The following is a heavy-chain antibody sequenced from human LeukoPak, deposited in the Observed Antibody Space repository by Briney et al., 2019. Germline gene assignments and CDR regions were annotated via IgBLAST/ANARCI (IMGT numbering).Heavy chain of an antibody. CDR1: GFPFNAYW. CDR3: ARSLPYGTTWYGRSDF. CDR2: IRQDGDTK. V-gene: IGHV3-7*03. D-gene: IGHD6-13*01. Sequence: GGSLRLSCAASGFPFNAYWMTWVRQAPGKGLEWVANIRQDGDTKYYVDSVKGRFTISRDNTMNSLYLQMNSLRAEDTAIYYCARSLPYGTTWYGRSDFWGQGTLVTVSS. J-gene: IGHJ4*02.